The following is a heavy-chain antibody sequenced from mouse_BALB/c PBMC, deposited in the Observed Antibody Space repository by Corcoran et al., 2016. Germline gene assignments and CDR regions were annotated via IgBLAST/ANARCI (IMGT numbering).Heavy chain of an antibody. J-gene: IGHJ1*01. CDR1: GFNIKDTY. CDR3: ARWDWYFDV. CDR2: IDPANGNT. Sequence: EVQLQQSGAVLVKPGASVKLSCTASGFNIKDTYMHWVKQRPEQGLEWIGRIDPANGNTKYDPKFQGKATITADTSSNTAYLQLSSLTSEDTAVYDCARWDWYFDVWGAGTTVTVSS. V-gene: IGHV14-3*02.